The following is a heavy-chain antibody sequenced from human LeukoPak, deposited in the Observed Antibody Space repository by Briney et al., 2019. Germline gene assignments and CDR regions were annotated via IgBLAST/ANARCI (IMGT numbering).Heavy chain of an antibody. J-gene: IGHJ4*02. CDR1: GGSISSYY. Sequence: SETLSLTCTVSGGSISSYYWSWIRQPPGKGLEWIGYIYYSGSTYYNPSLKGRVTMSVDTSKNQFSLRLTSVTAADTAVYYCARGGPPDYWGQGTLVTVSS. D-gene: IGHD3-16*01. CDR2: IYYSGST. V-gene: IGHV4-59*08. CDR3: ARGGPPDY.